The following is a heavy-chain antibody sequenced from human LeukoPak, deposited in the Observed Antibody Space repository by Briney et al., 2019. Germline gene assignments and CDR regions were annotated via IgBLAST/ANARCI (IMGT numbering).Heavy chain of an antibody. J-gene: IGHJ6*02. CDR2: ISGSDGST. D-gene: IGHD3-3*01. Sequence: GVSLRLSCAASGFTFGSYAMSWVRQAPGKGLEWVSLISGSDGSTYYADSVKGRFTISRDTSKNTLFLQMNSLRAEDTAVYFCVKGTDYDFWTGYSYYYGMDVWGQGTTVTVSS. V-gene: IGHV3-23*01. CDR3: VKGTDYDFWTGYSYYYGMDV. CDR1: GFTFGSYA.